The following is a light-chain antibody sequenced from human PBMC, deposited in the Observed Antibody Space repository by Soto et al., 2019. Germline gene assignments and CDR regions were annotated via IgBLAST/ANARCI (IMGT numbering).Light chain of an antibody. Sequence: DVVMTQSPLSLPVTLGQPASISCRSSQSLVSSDGNTYLNWFHQRPGQSPRRLIYKVSNRDSGVPDRFSGSGSGTDFTLKISRVEAEDVGVYYCMQGTYWPRLTFGGGTKVEIK. CDR2: KVS. CDR1: QSLVSSDGNTY. J-gene: IGKJ4*01. CDR3: MQGTYWPRLT. V-gene: IGKV2-30*01.